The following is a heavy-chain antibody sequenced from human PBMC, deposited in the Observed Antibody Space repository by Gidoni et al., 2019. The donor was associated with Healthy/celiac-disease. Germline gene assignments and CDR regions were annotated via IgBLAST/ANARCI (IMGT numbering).Heavy chain of an antibody. CDR2: TYSSGST. D-gene: IGHD6-6*01. V-gene: IGHV4-59*01. CDR3: ARWRGYSSSSGTFDY. Sequence: QVQLQESGPGLVKPSATLSLPCTVPGGSISSYYWSWIRQPPGKGLEWSGYTYSSGSTNYNPSLKSRVTISVDTSKNQCSLKLSSVTAADTAVYYCARWRGYSSSSGTFDYWGQGTLVTVSS. CDR1: GGSISSYY. J-gene: IGHJ4*02.